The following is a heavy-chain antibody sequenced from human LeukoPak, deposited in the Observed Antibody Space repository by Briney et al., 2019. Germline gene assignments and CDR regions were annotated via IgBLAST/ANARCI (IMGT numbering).Heavy chain of an antibody. CDR1: GYTFTSYD. J-gene: IGHJ2*01. CDR3: AREGSPHFDL. Sequence: ASVKVSCKASGYTFTSYDINWVRQATGQGLEWMGWMNPNSGNTNYAQKLQGRVTMTTDTSTSTAYMELRSLRSDDTAVYYCAREGSPHFDLWGRGTLVTVSS. CDR2: MNPNSGNT. V-gene: IGHV1-18*01.